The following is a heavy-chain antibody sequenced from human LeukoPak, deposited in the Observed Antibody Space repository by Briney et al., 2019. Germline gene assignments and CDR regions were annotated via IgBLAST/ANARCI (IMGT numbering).Heavy chain of an antibody. D-gene: IGHD3-10*01. CDR1: GFTLSDYY. V-gene: IGHV3-11*01. CDR2: ISSSGSTI. Sequence: PGGSLRLSCTASGFTLSDYYMSWIRQAPGKGLEWISYISSSGSTIYYADSVKGRFISSRDNAKNSLYLQMNSLRAEDTAVYYCARLVVRGTDYFDYWGQGTLVTVSS. J-gene: IGHJ4*02. CDR3: ARLVVRGTDYFDY.